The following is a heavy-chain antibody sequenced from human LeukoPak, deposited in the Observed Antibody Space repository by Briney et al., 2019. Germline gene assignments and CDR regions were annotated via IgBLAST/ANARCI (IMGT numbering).Heavy chain of an antibody. V-gene: IGHV3-33*01. Sequence: GGSLRLSCAASGFTFSSYGIHWVRQAPGKGLEWVAVIWYDGSSKYYADSVKGRFTISRDNSKNTLYLQVNSLRAEDTAVYYCARGFRYYDGIDAFDIWGQGTMVTVSS. CDR1: GFTFSSYG. D-gene: IGHD3-22*01. J-gene: IGHJ3*02. CDR3: ARGFRYYDGIDAFDI. CDR2: IWYDGSSK.